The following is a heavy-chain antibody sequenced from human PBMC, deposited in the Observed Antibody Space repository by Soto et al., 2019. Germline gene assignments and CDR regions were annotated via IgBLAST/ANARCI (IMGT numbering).Heavy chain of an antibody. Sequence: QVQLVESGGGVVQPGRSLRLSCAASGFTFSSYGMHWVRQAPGKGLEWVAVIWYDGSNKYYADSVKGRFTISRDNSKNTLYLQMNSMRAEDTAVYYCAREGTYCSGGSCYPHFDYWGQVTLVTRSS. J-gene: IGHJ4*02. V-gene: IGHV3-33*01. D-gene: IGHD2-15*01. CDR2: IWYDGSNK. CDR1: GFTFSSYG. CDR3: AREGTYCSGGSCYPHFDY.